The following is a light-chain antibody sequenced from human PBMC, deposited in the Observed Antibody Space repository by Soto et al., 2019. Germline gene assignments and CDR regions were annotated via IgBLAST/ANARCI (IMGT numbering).Light chain of an antibody. CDR2: WAS. Sequence: DIVMTQSPDSLTVSLGERATINCKSSQTVLYSGNNENYLAWYQHKPKQPPKLLIYWASTRESGVPDRFSGSGSGTNFTLTFSSVQAEDVAVYYCQQYYSGPRTFGQGTKVEIK. J-gene: IGKJ1*01. CDR3: QQYYSGPRT. V-gene: IGKV4-1*01. CDR1: QTVLYSGNNENY.